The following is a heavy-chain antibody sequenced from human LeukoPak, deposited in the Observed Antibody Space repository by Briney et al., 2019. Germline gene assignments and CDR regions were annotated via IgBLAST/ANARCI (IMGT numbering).Heavy chain of an antibody. CDR1: GGSFSGYY. V-gene: IGHV4-34*01. Sequence: SETLSLTCAVYGGSFSGYYWSWIRQPPGKGLEWIGEINHSGSTNYNPSLKSRVTISVDTSKNQFSLKLSSVTAADTAVYYCARAPLLAATVIVSRFDYWGQGTLVTVSS. CDR2: INHSGST. D-gene: IGHD4-11*01. CDR3: ARAPLLAATVIVSRFDY. J-gene: IGHJ4*02.